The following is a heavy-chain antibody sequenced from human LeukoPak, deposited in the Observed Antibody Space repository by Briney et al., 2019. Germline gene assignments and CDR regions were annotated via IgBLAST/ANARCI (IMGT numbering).Heavy chain of an antibody. V-gene: IGHV4-59*01. J-gene: IGHJ3*02. D-gene: IGHD1-20*01. CDR3: ARVITGTYDAFDI. Sequence: SETLSLTCTVSGGSISSYYWSWIRQPPGKGLEWFGYIYYSGSTNYNPSLKSRVTISVDTSKNQFSLKLSSVTAADTAVYYCARVITGTYDAFDIWGQGTMVTVSS. CDR1: GGSISSYY. CDR2: IYYSGST.